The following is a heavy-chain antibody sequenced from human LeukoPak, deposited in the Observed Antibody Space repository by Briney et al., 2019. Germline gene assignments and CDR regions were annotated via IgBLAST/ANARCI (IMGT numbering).Heavy chain of an antibody. CDR3: ARGYSSGRIDC. Sequence: PSETLSPTCTVSGGSISHYYWTWIRQPPGKGLEWIGYMDYTGGANYNPSLKSRVTISVDTSKNQFSLKLNSVTAADTAVYHCARGYSSGRIDCWGQGTLVTVSS. D-gene: IGHD6-19*01. CDR2: MDYTGGA. CDR1: GGSISHYY. J-gene: IGHJ4*02. V-gene: IGHV4-59*01.